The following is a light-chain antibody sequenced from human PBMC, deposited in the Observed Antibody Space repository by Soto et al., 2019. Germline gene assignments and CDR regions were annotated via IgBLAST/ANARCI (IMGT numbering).Light chain of an antibody. V-gene: IGKV3-20*01. CDR1: QSLTSSY. CDR2: GVS. Sequence: EIVLTQSPGTLSLSPGETATISCRASQSLTSSYLAWYQQRPGQAPSLLIYGVSSRATGIPDRFSGSGSGTDFTLTITRLEPEDFAVYYCQHYGYSLWTFGQGTKVEIK. J-gene: IGKJ1*01. CDR3: QHYGYSLWT.